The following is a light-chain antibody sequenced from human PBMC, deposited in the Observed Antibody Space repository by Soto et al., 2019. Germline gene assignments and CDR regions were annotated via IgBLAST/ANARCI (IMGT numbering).Light chain of an antibody. CDR3: QVWDTSTLHPI. Sequence: SSELTQSPSVSVAPGRTARIACEGNNIGTKSVHWYQQRPGQAPVVVVYYDSDRPSGIPERFSGSNSGNTATLTISSVEAGDEADYYCQVWDTSTLHPIFGGGTKLTVL. J-gene: IGLJ2*01. V-gene: IGLV3-21*04. CDR2: YDS. CDR1: NIGTKS.